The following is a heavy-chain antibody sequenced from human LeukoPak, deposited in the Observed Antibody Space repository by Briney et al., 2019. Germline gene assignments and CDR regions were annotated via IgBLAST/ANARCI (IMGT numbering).Heavy chain of an antibody. J-gene: IGHJ4*02. CDR1: GFTFSSYA. V-gene: IGHV3-23*01. CDR3: AKVVLGGWYFDY. CDR2: ISGSGGST. D-gene: IGHD6-19*01. Sequence: PGGSLRLSCAASGFTFSSYAMNWVRQAPGKGLEWVSAISGSGGSTYYADSVKGRFTISRDNSKNTLYLQMNSLRAEDTAVYYCAKVVLGGWYFDYWGQGTLVTVSS.